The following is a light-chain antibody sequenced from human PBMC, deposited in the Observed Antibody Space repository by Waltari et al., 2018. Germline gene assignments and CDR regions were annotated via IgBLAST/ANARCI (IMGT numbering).Light chain of an antibody. CDR3: QVWDSITVV. J-gene: IGLJ2*01. Sequence: SYILTQPPSVSVAPGQTARVTWGGNNIGTKSVHWYQQKPGQAPVPVVSVARDRPSGIPERFSGSTSGNTATLTISRVEVEDEADYYCQVWDSITVVFGGGTKLIVL. CDR1: NIGTKS. V-gene: IGLV3-21*02. CDR2: VAR.